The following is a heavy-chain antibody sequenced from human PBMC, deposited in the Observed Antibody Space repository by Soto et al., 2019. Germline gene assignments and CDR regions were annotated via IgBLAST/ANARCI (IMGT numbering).Heavy chain of an antibody. CDR1: YGSIRSRGCC. Sequence: LSCTVAYGSIRSRGCCWICIHKHPGKGLEWIGYIYYSGSTYYNPSLKSRVTISVDTSKNQFSLKLSSVTAADTAVYYCAIYDSSGSRGFQHWGQGTLVTVSS. CDR2: IYYSGST. V-gene: IGHV4-31*03. J-gene: IGHJ1*01. CDR3: AIYDSSGSRGFQH. D-gene: IGHD3-22*01.